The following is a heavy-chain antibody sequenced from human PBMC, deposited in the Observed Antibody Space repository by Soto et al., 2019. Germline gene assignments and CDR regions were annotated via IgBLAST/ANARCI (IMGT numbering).Heavy chain of an antibody. V-gene: IGHV4-59*01. CDR1: GGSISSYY. CDR3: ARGAAVAGDYYGMDV. J-gene: IGHJ6*02. Sequence: SETLSLTCTVSGGSISSYYWSWIRQPPGKGLEWIGYIYYSGSTNYNPSLKSRVTISVDTSKNQFSLKLSSVTAADTAVYYCARGAAVAGDYYGMDVWGQGTTVTVSS. D-gene: IGHD6-19*01. CDR2: IYYSGST.